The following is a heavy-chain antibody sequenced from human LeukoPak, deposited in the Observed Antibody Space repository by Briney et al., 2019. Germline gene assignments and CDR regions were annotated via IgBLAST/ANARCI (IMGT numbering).Heavy chain of an antibody. V-gene: IGHV4-59*01. D-gene: IGHD3-10*01. CDR2: IYYSGST. Sequence: SETLSLTCTVSGGSISSYYWSWIRQPPGKGLEWIGYIYYSGSTNYNPSLKSRVTISVDTSKNQFSLKLSSVTAADTAVYYCARGSPSLLWFGELLNYYYYYMDVWGKGTTVTISS. J-gene: IGHJ6*03. CDR3: ARGSPSLLWFGELLNYYYYYMDV. CDR1: GGSISSYY.